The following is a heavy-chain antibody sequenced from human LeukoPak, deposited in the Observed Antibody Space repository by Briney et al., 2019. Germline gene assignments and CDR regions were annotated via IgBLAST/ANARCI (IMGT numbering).Heavy chain of an antibody. J-gene: IGHJ4*02. CDR3: ARGPTTVTRAFDY. CDR2: IYTSGNT. Sequence: SETLSLTCTVSSGSFSIYYWSWIRQPAGKGLEWIAHIYTSGNTNYNPSLKSRVTMSVDTSKNQFSLKLSSVTAADTAVYYCARGPTTVTRAFDYWGQGTLVTVSS. D-gene: IGHD4-17*01. V-gene: IGHV4-4*07. CDR1: SGSFSIYY.